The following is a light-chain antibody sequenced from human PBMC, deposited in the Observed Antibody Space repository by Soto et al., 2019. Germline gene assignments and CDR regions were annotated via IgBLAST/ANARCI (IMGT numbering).Light chain of an antibody. CDR3: QQSYSSPPT. CDR2: AAS. J-gene: IGKJ1*01. V-gene: IGKV1-39*01. CDR1: QSISSY. Sequence: IHMTHSPSSLSASLLYRVTITFRASQSISSYLNWYQQKPGKAPKLLIYAASSLQSGVPSRFSGSRSGPDFTLTISSLQPEDFATYYCQQSYSSPPTFGQGTKVDIK.